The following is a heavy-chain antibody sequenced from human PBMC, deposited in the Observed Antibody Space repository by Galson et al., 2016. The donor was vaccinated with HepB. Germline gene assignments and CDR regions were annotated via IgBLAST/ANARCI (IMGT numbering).Heavy chain of an antibody. V-gene: IGHV4-61*01. CDR2: IYYSGTT. J-gene: IGHJ4*02. D-gene: IGHD2-15*01. Sequence: SETLSLTCTVSGGSISSGNYYWSWVRQPPGKRLEWIGDIYYSGTTNYKPSLKSRVTISVDTSKNQFSLRLSSVTAADTAVYYCARMDPALISGFDYWGPGTLVTVSS. CDR3: ARMDPALISGFDY. CDR1: GGSISSGNYY.